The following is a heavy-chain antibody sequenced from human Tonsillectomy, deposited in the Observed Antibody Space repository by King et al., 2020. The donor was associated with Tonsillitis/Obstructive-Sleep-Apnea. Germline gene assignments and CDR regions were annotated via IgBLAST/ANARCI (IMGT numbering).Heavy chain of an antibody. CDR3: AREDGYCSGGSCYSKAFDI. Sequence: VQLVESGGGVVQPGRSLRLSCAASRFTFSSYAMHWVRQVPGKGLEWVAVISYDGGNKYYADSLKGRFTISRANSKNTLYLQMNSLRAEDTAVYYCAREDGYCSGGSCYSKAFDIWGQGTMVTVSS. V-gene: IGHV3-30*01. CDR1: RFTFSSYA. CDR2: ISYDGGNK. J-gene: IGHJ3*02. D-gene: IGHD2-15*01.